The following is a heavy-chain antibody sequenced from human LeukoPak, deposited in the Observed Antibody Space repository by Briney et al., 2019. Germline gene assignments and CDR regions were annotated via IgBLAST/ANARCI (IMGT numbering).Heavy chain of an antibody. J-gene: IGHJ6*02. V-gene: IGHV3-11*01. CDR3: ARSIGLTGGGVDV. D-gene: IGHD3-9*01. CDR1: GFTFSDYN. CDR2: ITNGGSTI. Sequence: GGSLRLSCAASGFTFSDYNMNWVRQAPAKGLEWVSYITNGGSTIHHTDSVKGRFTISRDNAKKTLYLQMNSLRAEDTAVYYCARSIGLTGGGVDVWGQGTTVTVSS.